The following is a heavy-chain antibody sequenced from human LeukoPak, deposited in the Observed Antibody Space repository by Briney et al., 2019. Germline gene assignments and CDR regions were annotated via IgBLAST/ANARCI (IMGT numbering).Heavy chain of an antibody. CDR2: INHSGST. J-gene: IGHJ5*02. V-gene: IGHV4-34*01. Sequence: PSETLSLTYAVYGGSFSGYYWSWIRQPPGKGLEWIGEINHSGSTNYNPSLKSRVTISVDTSKNQFSLKLSSVTAADTAVYYCARSFHIVVVPAAITTNWFDPWGQGTLVTVSS. D-gene: IGHD2-2*01. CDR3: ARSFHIVVVPAAITTNWFDP. CDR1: GGSFSGYY.